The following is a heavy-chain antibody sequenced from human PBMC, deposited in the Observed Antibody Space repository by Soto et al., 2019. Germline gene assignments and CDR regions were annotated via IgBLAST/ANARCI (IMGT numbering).Heavy chain of an antibody. CDR2: VHHNENT. CDR3: ARGADIMATTGDAFDI. V-gene: IGHV4-38-2*01. D-gene: IGHD5-12*01. Sequence: SETLSLTXAVSGHSISSGYYWGWIRQPPGKGLEWIGNVHHNENTYYNPSLKSRVTISLHTSKNQFSLKVSSVTAADTAVYYCARGADIMATTGDAFDIWGQGTMVTVSS. J-gene: IGHJ3*02. CDR1: GHSISSGYY.